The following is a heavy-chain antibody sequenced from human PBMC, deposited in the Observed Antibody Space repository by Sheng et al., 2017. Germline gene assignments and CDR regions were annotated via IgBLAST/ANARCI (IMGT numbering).Heavy chain of an antibody. D-gene: IGHD1-1*01. V-gene: IGHV3-15*04. CDR3: ATYNQNDAFAV. CDR2: IESKTDGGTT. Sequence: EVQLVESGGGLVKPGGSLRLSCAASGFTFSNVWMSWVRQAPGKGLEWVGRIESKTDGGTTDYAAPVKGRFTISRDDSKNTLSLQMNSLKTEDTAVYYCATYNQNDAFAVWGQGTLVIVSS. CDR1: GFTFSNVW. J-gene: IGHJ3*01.